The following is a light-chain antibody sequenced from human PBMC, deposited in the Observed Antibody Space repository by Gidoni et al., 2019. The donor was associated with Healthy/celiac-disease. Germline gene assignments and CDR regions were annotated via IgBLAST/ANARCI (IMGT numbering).Light chain of an antibody. Sequence: DIQMTKSPSTLSASVGDRVTITCRASKSSSSWLAWYQQKPGKAPKLLIYTASSLESGVPSRFSGSGSGTEFTLTISSLQPDDFATYYCQQYNSYSITFGQGTRLEIK. V-gene: IGKV1-5*03. CDR2: TAS. CDR3: QQYNSYSIT. CDR1: KSSSSW. J-gene: IGKJ5*01.